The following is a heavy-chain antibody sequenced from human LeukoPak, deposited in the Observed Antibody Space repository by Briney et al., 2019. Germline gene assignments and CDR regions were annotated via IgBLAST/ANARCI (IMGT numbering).Heavy chain of an antibody. V-gene: IGHV1-2*02. J-gene: IGHJ5*02. CDR3: ARPLGSLKEYWWFDP. D-gene: IGHD2/OR15-2a*01. CDR2: INPNSGGT. CDR1: GYSFSDFY. Sequence: APVKVSCTASGYSFSDFYIHWLRQAPGQGLEWLGWINPNSGGTNFAQYFQGRVAMTRDTSTSTVYMELSSLRSDDTAVYYRARPLGSLKEYWWFDPWGQGTLVTVSS.